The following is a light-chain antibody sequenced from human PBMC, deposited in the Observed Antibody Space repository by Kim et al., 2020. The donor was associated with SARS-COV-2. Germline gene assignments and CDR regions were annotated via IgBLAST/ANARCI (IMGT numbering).Light chain of an antibody. CDR1: QSLGSN. J-gene: IGKJ1*01. CDR2: YAS. Sequence: SVTPKDKVTITCRASQSLGSNLHWYQKKPDQSPKLLIKYASQSFSGAPSRFSGSGSGTDFTLTINSLEAEDAATYYCHQTSSLPRTFGQGTKLEI. CDR3: HQTSSLPRT. V-gene: IGKV6-21*01.